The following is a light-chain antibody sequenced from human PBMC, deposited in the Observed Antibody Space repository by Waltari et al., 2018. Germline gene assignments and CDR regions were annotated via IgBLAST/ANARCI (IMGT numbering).Light chain of an antibody. Sequence: DIQVTQSPSSRSASVGDRVTITCRASRRIVVWLAWYQQKPGKAPRLLIYKASYLESGVPSRFSGSASGTAFTLTISSLQADDFATYYCLQYNSYPWTFGQGTTVEIK. CDR2: KAS. CDR1: RRIVVW. CDR3: LQYNSYPWT. J-gene: IGKJ1*01. V-gene: IGKV1-5*03.